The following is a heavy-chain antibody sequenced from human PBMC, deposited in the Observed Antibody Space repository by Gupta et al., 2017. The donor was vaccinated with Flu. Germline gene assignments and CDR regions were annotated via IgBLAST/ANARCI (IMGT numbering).Heavy chain of an antibody. CDR3: ARKGGGHCSGGTCYSFDY. D-gene: IGHD2-15*01. V-gene: IGHV1-69*01. CDR1: FRSYV. CDR2: IIPVFGPT. Sequence: FRSYVINWVRQAPGQGLEWMGGIIPVFGPTNYAQKFQGRVTITADESTSTAYMELSSLRSEDTAVYYCARKGGGHCSGGTCYSFDYWGQGTLVTVSS. J-gene: IGHJ4*02.